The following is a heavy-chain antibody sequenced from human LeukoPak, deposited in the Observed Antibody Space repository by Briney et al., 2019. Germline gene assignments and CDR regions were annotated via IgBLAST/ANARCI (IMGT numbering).Heavy chain of an antibody. CDR3: AKLERVVPAATLFDY. D-gene: IGHD2-2*01. J-gene: IGHJ4*02. Sequence: GGSLRLSCAASGFTFSSYGMHWVRQAPGKGLEWVAFIRYDGSNKYYADSVKGRFTISRDNSKNTLYLQMNSLRAEDMAVYYCAKLERVVPAATLFDYWGQGTLVTVSS. CDR2: IRYDGSNK. CDR1: GFTFSSYG. V-gene: IGHV3-30*02.